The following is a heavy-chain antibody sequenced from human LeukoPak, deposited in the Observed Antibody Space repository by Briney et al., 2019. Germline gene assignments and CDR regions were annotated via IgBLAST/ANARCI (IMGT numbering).Heavy chain of an antibody. CDR2: SSSSSSFI. V-gene: IGHV3-21*01. Sequence: RGSLRLSSAASGFTLCTYTMKSVREAPRGGLEWVSSSSSSSSFISYPDSVTGRFTISRANAKTALYLQMHSGRDEDSAVYYCARGLQYHEPLYFDSWGEGTL. CDR3: ARGLQYHEPLYFDS. J-gene: IGHJ4*02. D-gene: IGHD4-11*01. CDR1: GFTLCTYT.